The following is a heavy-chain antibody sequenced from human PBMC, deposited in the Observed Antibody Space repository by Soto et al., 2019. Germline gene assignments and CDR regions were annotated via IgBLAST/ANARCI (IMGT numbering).Heavy chain of an antibody. CDR3: ARDFAYFDS. V-gene: IGHV4-61*01. CDR2: VYHTGRT. Sequence: SETLSLTCTVSGGSLKSGSCSWSWIRQPPGKGLEWIGYVYHTGRTSYNPSLKSRVSISMDTSKNQFSLNLDSVTAADTAVYFCARDFAYFDSWGQGTLVTVSS. J-gene: IGHJ4*02. CDR1: GGSLKSGSCS. D-gene: IGHD3-3*01.